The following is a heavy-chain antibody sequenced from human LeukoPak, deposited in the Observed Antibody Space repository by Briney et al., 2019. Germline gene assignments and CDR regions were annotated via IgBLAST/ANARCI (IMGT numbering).Heavy chain of an antibody. Sequence: SETLSLTCTVSGGSISSYYWGWIRQPPGKGLEWTGYIYYSRSTNYNPSLKSRVTISVDTSKNQFSLKLSSVTAADTAVYSCRRGGNSGNGGSGPFDYGGKGPWSPSPQ. J-gene: IGHJ4*03. CDR1: GGSISSYY. V-gene: IGHV4-59*01. CDR3: RRGGNSGNGGSGPFDY. D-gene: IGHD5-12*01. CDR2: IYYSRST.